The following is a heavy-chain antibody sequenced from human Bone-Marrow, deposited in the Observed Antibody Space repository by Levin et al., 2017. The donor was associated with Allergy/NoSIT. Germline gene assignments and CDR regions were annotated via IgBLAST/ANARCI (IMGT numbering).Heavy chain of an antibody. Sequence: GGSLRLSCKGAGYSFISHWIGWVRQMPGKGLEWMGIIYPGDSDTRHSPSFQGQVTMSADKSISTAYLQWSSLKASDTAIYYCARRSSDSFDYWGQGTLVTVSS. D-gene: IGHD2-15*01. CDR2: IYPGDSDT. CDR1: GYSFISHW. V-gene: IGHV5-51*01. CDR3: ARRSSDSFDY. J-gene: IGHJ4*02.